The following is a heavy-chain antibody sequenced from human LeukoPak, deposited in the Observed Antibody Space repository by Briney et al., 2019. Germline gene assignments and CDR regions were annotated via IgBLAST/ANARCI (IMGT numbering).Heavy chain of an antibody. CDR3: ARHFYDSSGYYYSDEGVYYFDY. CDR2: IYYSGST. V-gene: IGHV4-39*01. J-gene: IGHJ4*02. D-gene: IGHD3-22*01. CDR1: GGSIYSSSYY. Sequence: NPSETLSLTCTVSGGSIYSSSYYWGWIRRPPGKGLEWIGSIYYSGSTYYNPSLKSRVTISVDTSKNQFSLKLSSVTAADTAVYYCARHFYDSSGYYYSDEGVYYFDYWGQGTLVTVSS.